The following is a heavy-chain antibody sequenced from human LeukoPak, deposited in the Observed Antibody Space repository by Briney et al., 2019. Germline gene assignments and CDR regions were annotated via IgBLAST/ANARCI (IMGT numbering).Heavy chain of an antibody. Sequence: GGSLRLSCAASGFTFSGSAMHWVRQASGKGLEWVGRIRSKANSYATTYAASVKGRFTISRDDSKNTAYLQMNSLKTEDTAVYYCTRRTVAGNYYYMDVWGKGTTVTVPS. CDR2: IRSKANSYAT. V-gene: IGHV3-73*01. D-gene: IGHD6-19*01. J-gene: IGHJ6*03. CDR1: GFTFSGSA. CDR3: TRRTVAGNYYYMDV.